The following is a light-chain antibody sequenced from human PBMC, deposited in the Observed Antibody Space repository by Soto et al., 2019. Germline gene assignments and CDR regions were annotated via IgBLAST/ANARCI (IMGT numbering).Light chain of an antibody. CDR3: CSYAGSYTYV. CDR2: DVS. J-gene: IGLJ1*01. V-gene: IGLV2-11*01. Sequence: QSFLTQPRSVSGSPGRSVTISCTGTSSDVGGYNYVSWYQQHPGKAPKLMIYDVSKRPSGVPDRFSGSKSGNTASLTISGLQAEDEADYYCCSYAGSYTYVFGTGTKV. CDR1: SSDVGGYNY.